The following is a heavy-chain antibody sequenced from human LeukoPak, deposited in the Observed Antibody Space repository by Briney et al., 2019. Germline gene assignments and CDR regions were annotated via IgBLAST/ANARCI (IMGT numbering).Heavy chain of an antibody. V-gene: IGHV1-69*04. D-gene: IGHD6-13*01. J-gene: IGHJ4*02. Sequence: SVKVSCKASGGTFSSYAISWVRQAPGQGLEWMGRIIPILGIANYAQKFQGRVTITADKSTSTAYMELSRLRSEDTAVYYCASSRGYSSSWYYFDYWGQGTLVTVSS. CDR3: ASSRGYSSSWYYFDY. CDR2: IIPILGIA. CDR1: GGTFSSYA.